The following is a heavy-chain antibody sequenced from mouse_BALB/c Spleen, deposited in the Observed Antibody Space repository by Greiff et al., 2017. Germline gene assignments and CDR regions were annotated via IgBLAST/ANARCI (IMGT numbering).Heavy chain of an antibody. CDR2: IDPANGNT. CDR1: GFNIKDTY. CDR3: ARGGWLLRYAMDY. Sequence: EVKLMESGAELVKPGASVKLSCTASGFNIKDTYMHWVKQRPEQGLEWIGRIDPANGNTKYDPKFQGKATITADTSSNTAYLQLSSLTSEDTAVYYCARGGWLLRYAMDYWGQGTSVTVSS. J-gene: IGHJ4*01. V-gene: IGHV14-3*02. D-gene: IGHD2-3*01.